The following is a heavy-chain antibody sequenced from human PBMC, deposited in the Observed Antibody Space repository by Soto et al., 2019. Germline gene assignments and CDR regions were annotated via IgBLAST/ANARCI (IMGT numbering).Heavy chain of an antibody. CDR1: GFTFSRYW. CDR3: AREEIFGVVIDAFDI. J-gene: IGHJ3*02. CDR2: INSDGSST. V-gene: IGHV3-74*01. Sequence: EVQLVESGGGLVQPGGSLRLSCAASGFTFSRYWIHWVRQAPGKGLVWVSRINSDGSSTTYAGSVKGRFTISRDNAKNTRYLQMISLRAEDTAVYYCAREEIFGVVIDAFDIWGQATRVTVSS. D-gene: IGHD3-3*01.